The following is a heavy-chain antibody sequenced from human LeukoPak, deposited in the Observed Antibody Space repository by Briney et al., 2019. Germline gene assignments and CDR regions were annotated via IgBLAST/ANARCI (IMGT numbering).Heavy chain of an antibody. J-gene: IGHJ3*02. V-gene: IGHV1-8*01. CDR2: MNPNSGNT. Sequence: ASVKVSCKASGYTFTSYDINWVRQAPGQGLEWMGWMNPNSGNTGYAQKFQGRVTMTRNTSINTAYMELSSLRSEDTAVYYCARGSGSGWGDAFDIWGQGTMVTVSS. D-gene: IGHD6-19*01. CDR3: ARGSGSGWGDAFDI. CDR1: GYTFTSYD.